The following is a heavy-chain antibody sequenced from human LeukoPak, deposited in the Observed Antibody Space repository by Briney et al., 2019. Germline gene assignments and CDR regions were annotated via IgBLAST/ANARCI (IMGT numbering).Heavy chain of an antibody. CDR2: IRSKAYGGTT. CDR3: TRERYSGSLSAFDI. D-gene: IGHD1-26*01. CDR1: GFTFGDYA. V-gene: IGHV3-49*03. J-gene: IGHJ3*02. Sequence: GGSLRLSCTASGFTFGDYAMSWFRQAPGKGLEWVGFIRSKAYGGTTEYAASVKGRFTISRDDSKSIAYLQMNSLKTEDTAVYYCTRERYSGSLSAFDIWGQGTMVTVSS.